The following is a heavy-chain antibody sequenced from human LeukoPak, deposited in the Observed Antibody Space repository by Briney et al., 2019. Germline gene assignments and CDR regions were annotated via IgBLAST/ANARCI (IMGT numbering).Heavy chain of an antibody. D-gene: IGHD6-19*01. Sequence: GASVKVSCKASGYTFTSYGISWVRQAHGQGLEWIGWISAYNGSTNYAQKLQGRVTMTTDTSTSAAYMELRSLRSDDTAVYYCARDLGIAVAGFDFDYWGQGTLVTVSS. J-gene: IGHJ4*02. CDR3: ARDLGIAVAGFDFDY. CDR1: GYTFTSYG. CDR2: ISAYNGST. V-gene: IGHV1-18*01.